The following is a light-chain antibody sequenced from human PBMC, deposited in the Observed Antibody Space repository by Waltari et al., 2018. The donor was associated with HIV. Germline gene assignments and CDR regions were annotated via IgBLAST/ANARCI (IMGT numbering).Light chain of an antibody. CDR2: DDN. V-gene: IGLV1-51*01. J-gene: IGLJ1*01. CDR1: SSNIRNNY. CDR3: GTWDSSLSAVV. Sequence: QSVLTQPPSVSAAPGQKVTISCSGSSSNIRNNYVSWYQQLPGTAPKLLIYDDNERPSGIPDRFSGSKSGTSATLGITGLQTGDEADYYCGTWDSSLSAVVFGTVTKVTVL.